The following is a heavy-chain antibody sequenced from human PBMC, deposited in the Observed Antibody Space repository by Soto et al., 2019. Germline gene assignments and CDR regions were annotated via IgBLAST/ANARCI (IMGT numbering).Heavy chain of an antibody. Sequence: SETLSLTCSVSGGSISSRTFWWAWIRQPPGKGLEWIGDMYYSGSSYSSPSLKSRVTLSVDTSKNQLSLKLNSVTAADTAVYYCARHPRDDYNYGGSGIFDYWGQGTLVTVSS. V-gene: IGHV4-39*01. CDR2: MYYSGSS. J-gene: IGHJ4*02. CDR1: GGSISSRTFW. CDR3: ARHPRDDYNYGGSGIFDY. D-gene: IGHD4-4*01.